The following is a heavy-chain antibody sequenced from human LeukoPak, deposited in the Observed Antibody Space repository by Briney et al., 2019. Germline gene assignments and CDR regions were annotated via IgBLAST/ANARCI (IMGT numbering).Heavy chain of an antibody. Sequence: SETLSLTCTVPGGSISSYYWSWIRKPAGKGLEWIGRIYISGSTNYNPSLKSRVTISVDTSKNQFSLKLRSVTAADTAVYYCARTTEGYCSSTSCYGFYYSYYMDVWGKGTTVTISS. CDR2: IYISGST. J-gene: IGHJ6*03. D-gene: IGHD2-2*01. CDR1: GGSISSYY. V-gene: IGHV4-4*07. CDR3: ARTTEGYCSSTSCYGFYYSYYMDV.